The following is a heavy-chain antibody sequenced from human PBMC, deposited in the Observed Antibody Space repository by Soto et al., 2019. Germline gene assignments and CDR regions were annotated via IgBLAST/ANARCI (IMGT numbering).Heavy chain of an antibody. CDR2: ISAYNGNT. CDR3: ARWLRSSSSFWFDP. Sequence: GASVNVSCKASGYTFTSYGISWVRQAPGQGLEWMGWISAYNGNTNYAQKLQGRVTMTTDTSTSTAYMELRSLRSDDTAVYYCARWLRSSSSFWFDPWGQGTLVTVSS. V-gene: IGHV1-18*01. CDR1: GYTFTSYG. J-gene: IGHJ5*02. D-gene: IGHD6-6*01.